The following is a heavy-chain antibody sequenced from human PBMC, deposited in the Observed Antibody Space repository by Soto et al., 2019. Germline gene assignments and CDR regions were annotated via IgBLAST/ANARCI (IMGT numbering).Heavy chain of an antibody. CDR1: GYTFTSYG. J-gene: IGHJ4*02. CDR2: ISAYNGNT. Sequence: ASVKVSCKASGYTFTSYGISWVRQAPGQGLEWMGWISAYNGNTNYAQKLQDRVTMTTDTSTSTAYMELRSLRSDDTAVYYCASTYDFWSGYPRDDYYFDYWGQGTLVTVSS. V-gene: IGHV1-18*01. D-gene: IGHD3-3*01. CDR3: ASTYDFWSGYPRDDYYFDY.